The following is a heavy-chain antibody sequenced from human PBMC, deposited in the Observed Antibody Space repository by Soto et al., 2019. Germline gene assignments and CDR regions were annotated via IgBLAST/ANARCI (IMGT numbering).Heavy chain of an antibody. CDR3: AYKRGYYDFWSGYAP. J-gene: IGHJ5*02. V-gene: IGHV2-5*02. D-gene: IGHD3-3*01. CDR2: IYWVDEK. Sequence: QITLKESGPTLVKPTQTLTLTCTFSGFSLSTSGVGVGWIRQPPGKALAWLALIYWVDEKRYSPSLTSRLTITKDAYKHQVVLTMTNMDPVATATYYCAYKRGYYDFWSGYAPWGQGTLVTVSS. CDR1: GFSLSTSGVG.